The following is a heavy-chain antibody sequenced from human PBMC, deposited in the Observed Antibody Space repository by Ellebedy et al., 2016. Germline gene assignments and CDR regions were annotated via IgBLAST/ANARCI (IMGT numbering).Heavy chain of an antibody. CDR3: VRGSTIGWDKSWFDP. Sequence: GESLKISCAASGFTFRNYDMHWVRQVIGKGLEWVSAIGTLSDTFYPDSVKGRFTISRDNAKNSLYLQMNRLRAEDTAIYYCVRGSTIGWDKSWFDPWGHGTLVTVSS. CDR1: GFTFRNYD. J-gene: IGHJ5*02. D-gene: IGHD2-8*01. CDR2: IGTLSDT. V-gene: IGHV3-13*04.